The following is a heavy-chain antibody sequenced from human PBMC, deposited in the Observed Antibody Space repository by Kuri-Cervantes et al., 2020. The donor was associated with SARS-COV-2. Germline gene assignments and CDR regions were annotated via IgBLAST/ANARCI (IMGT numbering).Heavy chain of an antibody. J-gene: IGHJ4*02. CDR2: ISWNSGSI. CDR3: ARDGDIVVVREGFDY. CDR1: GFTFDDYA. D-gene: IGHD2-2*01. V-gene: IGHV3-9*01. Sequence: SLKISCAASGFTFDDYAMHWVRQAPGKGLEWVSGISWNSGSIGYADSVKGRFTISRDNAKNSLYLQMNSLRAEDTAVYYCARDGDIVVVREGFDYWGQGTLVTVSS.